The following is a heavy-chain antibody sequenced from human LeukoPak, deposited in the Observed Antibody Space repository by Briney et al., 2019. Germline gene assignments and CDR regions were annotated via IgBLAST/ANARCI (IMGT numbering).Heavy chain of an antibody. CDR2: ISYDGSNK. V-gene: IGHV3-30*03. CDR1: GFTFSSYG. Sequence: PGGSLRLSCAASGFTFSSYGMHWVRQAPGKGLEWVAVISYDGSNKYYADSVKGRFTISRDNSKNTLYLQMNSLRAEDTAVYYCARYCAGNCYEGMDVWGHGTMVTVSS. CDR3: ARYCAGNCYEGMDV. D-gene: IGHD2-21*02. J-gene: IGHJ6*02.